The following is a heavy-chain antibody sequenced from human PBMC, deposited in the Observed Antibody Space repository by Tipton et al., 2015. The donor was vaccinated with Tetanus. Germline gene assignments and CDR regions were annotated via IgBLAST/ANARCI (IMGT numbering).Heavy chain of an antibody. CDR3: ARRTGGSYYALFDY. Sequence: TLSLTCTVSGGSISSSSYYWGWIRQPPGKGLEWIGTINYSGNTYYNPSLKSRVTISVDTSKNQFSLKLSSVSAADTAVYYCARRTGGSYYALFDYWGQGTLVTVSS. J-gene: IGHJ4*02. V-gene: IGHV4-39*01. D-gene: IGHD1-26*01. CDR1: GGSISSSSYY. CDR2: INYSGNT.